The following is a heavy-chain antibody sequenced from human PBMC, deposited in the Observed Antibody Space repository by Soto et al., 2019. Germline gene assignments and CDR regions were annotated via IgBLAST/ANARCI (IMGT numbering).Heavy chain of an antibody. CDR1: GFTFSSYA. CDR3: AKGRNGVDV. CDR2: ISENGDAT. Sequence: HPGGSLRLSCAASGFTFSSYAMTWARQAPGKGLEWVSAISENGDATHYADSVKGRFIISRDNSQNTLYLHMNSLRAEDTAVFYCAKGRNGVDVWGQGTTVTVSS. J-gene: IGHJ6*02. V-gene: IGHV3-23*01.